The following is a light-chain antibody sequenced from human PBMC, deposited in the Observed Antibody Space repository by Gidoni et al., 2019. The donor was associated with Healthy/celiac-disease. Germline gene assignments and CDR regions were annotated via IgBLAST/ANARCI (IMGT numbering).Light chain of an antibody. J-gene: IGKJ1*01. CDR3: QQYGSSPRT. Sequence: EIVFTHSPRTLSLSPGERTTLSCRASQSVSSSYLAWYQQKPGHAPRLLIYGASSRATGIPDRFSGSGSGTDFTLTISRLEPEDFAVYYCQQYGSSPRTFGQGTKVEIK. CDR2: GAS. CDR1: QSVSSSY. V-gene: IGKV3-20*01.